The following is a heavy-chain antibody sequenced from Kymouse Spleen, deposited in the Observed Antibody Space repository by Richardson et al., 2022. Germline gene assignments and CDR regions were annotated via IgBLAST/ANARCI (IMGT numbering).Heavy chain of an antibody. CDR1: GGSFSGYY. Sequence: QVQLQQWGAGLLKPSETLSLTCAVYGGSFSGYYWSWIRQPPGKGLEWIGEINHSGSTNYNPSLKSRVTISVDTSKNQFSLKLSSVTAADTAVYYCARESSRPSFDYWGQGTLVTVSS. CDR3: ARESSRPSFDY. V-gene: IGHV4-34*01. CDR2: INHSGST. D-gene: IGHD6-13*01,IGHD6-25*01,IGHD6-6*01. J-gene: IGHJ4*02.